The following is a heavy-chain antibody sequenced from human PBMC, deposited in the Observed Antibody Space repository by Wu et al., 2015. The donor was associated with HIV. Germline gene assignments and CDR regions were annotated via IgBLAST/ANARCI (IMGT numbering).Heavy chain of an antibody. D-gene: IGHD6-19*01. V-gene: IGHV4-34*02. Sequence: QVQLQQWGAGLLKPSETLSLTCAVYGGSLNTYYWSWIRQPPGKGLEWVGEINHSGNTNYNPSLEGRVTISVDTSKNQFSLKLSSVTAADTAVYYCAREVYSSGWYPDYWGQGTLVTVSS. CDR2: INHSGNT. CDR3: AREVYSSGWYPDY. CDR1: GGSLNTYY. J-gene: IGHJ4*02.